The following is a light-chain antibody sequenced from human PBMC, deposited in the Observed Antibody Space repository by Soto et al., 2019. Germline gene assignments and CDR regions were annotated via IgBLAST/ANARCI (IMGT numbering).Light chain of an antibody. CDR3: QQLKSDTPAWT. Sequence: DIQLTQSPSFLSASVGDRVTITCRASQGISSYLAWYQQKPGKAPKLLIYAASTLQSGVPSRFSGSGSGTECTLTISRLQPEDFATYYCQQLKSDTPAWTFGQGTKVEIK. J-gene: IGKJ1*01. V-gene: IGKV1-9*01. CDR1: QGISSY. CDR2: AAS.